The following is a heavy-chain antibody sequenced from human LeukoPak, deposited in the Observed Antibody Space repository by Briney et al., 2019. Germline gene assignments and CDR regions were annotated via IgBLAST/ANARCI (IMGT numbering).Heavy chain of an antibody. CDR3: SRVGGDFETD. Sequence: PSETLSLTCRVSGGSISSYYWTWIRQPPGKGLEWIGYLHYSGSTTHNPSLKSRVTISLHTTKSQFSIKFTSVPAADTAHDYCSRVGGDFETDGGQGTLVTVSS. CDR2: LHYSGST. D-gene: IGHD3-16*01. CDR1: GGSISSYY. J-gene: IGHJ1*01. V-gene: IGHV4-59*01.